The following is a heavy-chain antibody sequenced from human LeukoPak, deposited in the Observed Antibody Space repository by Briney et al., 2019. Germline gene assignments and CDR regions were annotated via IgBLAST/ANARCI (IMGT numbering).Heavy chain of an antibody. V-gene: IGHV4-34*01. CDR1: GGPFSGYY. CDR3: ARGYCSSTSCYFWGYYYGMDV. Sequence: PSETLSLTCAVYGGPFSGYYWSWIRQPPGKGLEWIGEINHSGSTNYNPSLKSRVTISVDTSKNQFSLKLSSVTAADTAVYYCARGYCSSTSCYFWGYYYGMDVWGQGTTVTVSS. D-gene: IGHD2-2*01. CDR2: INHSGST. J-gene: IGHJ6*02.